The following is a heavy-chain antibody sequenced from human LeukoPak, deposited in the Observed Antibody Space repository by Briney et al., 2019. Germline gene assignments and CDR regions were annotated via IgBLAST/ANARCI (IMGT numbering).Heavy chain of an antibody. J-gene: IGHJ3*02. Sequence: QPGGSLRLSCAASEFTFTSYELNWVRQAPGKGLEWVSYISSSGNTISYADSVKGRFTIPRDNAKNSLYLQVISLRAEDTAVYYCARGPSIAARYDAFDIWGQGTMVTVSS. CDR1: EFTFTSYE. V-gene: IGHV3-48*03. D-gene: IGHD6-6*01. CDR2: ISSSGNTI. CDR3: ARGPSIAARYDAFDI.